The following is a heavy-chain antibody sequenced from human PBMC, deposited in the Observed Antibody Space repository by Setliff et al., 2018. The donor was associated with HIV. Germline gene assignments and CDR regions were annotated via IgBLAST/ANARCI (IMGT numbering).Heavy chain of an antibody. D-gene: IGHD3-3*01. J-gene: IGHJ6*03. CDR3: ARHERSIFGVTYSYYMDV. Sequence: SVKVSCKASGGIFRREAISWVRQAPGQGLEWMGGIIPIFGTTNYAQKFQGRVTITADKSTTTSYMELSSLRSEDTAVYYCARHERSIFGVTYSYYMDVWGKGTTVTVSS. CDR2: IIPIFGTT. V-gene: IGHV1-69*06. CDR1: GGIFRREA.